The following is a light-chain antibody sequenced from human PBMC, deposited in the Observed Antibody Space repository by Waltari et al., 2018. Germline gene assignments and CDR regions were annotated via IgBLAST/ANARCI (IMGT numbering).Light chain of an antibody. CDR2: AAS. CDR3: QQFASSVMYT. J-gene: IGKJ2*01. Sequence: ELTQSLGTLSVSPGARATISCRASQTVSRSRIACYVHKAGQSPRLLIYAASVRATGIPDRFSGSGSGTDFSLTISRVEPEDSAVYYCQQFASSVMYTFGQGTKVEI. CDR1: QTVSRSR. V-gene: IGKV3-20*01.